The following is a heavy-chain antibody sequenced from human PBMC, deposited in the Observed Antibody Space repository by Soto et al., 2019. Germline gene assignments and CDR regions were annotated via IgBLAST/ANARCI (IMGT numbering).Heavy chain of an antibody. J-gene: IGHJ6*02. D-gene: IGHD3-10*01. V-gene: IGHV3-23*01. Sequence: EVQLLESGGGLVQPGGSLRLSCAASGFTFSSYAMSWVRQAPGKGLEWVSAISGSGGSTYYADSVKGRFTISRDNSKKTLYQKKNSLREEDRAGYTVARGRYYNEKMDVGGQGTTFTFPS. CDR2: ISGSGGST. CDR3: ARGRYYNEKMDV. CDR1: GFTFSSYA.